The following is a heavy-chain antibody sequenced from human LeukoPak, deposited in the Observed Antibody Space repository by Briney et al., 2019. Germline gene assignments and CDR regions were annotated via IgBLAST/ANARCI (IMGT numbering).Heavy chain of an antibody. CDR3: ARGTGEGYTYGRYYFDY. Sequence: ASVKVSCKASRYTFTGYYMHWVRQAPGQGLEWMGWINPNSGVADYAQNFQGRVTMTRDTSISTAYVELSRLRSDDTAVYYCARGTGEGYTYGRYYFDYWGQGTLVTVSS. J-gene: IGHJ4*02. D-gene: IGHD5-18*01. V-gene: IGHV1-2*02. CDR2: INPNSGVA. CDR1: RYTFTGYY.